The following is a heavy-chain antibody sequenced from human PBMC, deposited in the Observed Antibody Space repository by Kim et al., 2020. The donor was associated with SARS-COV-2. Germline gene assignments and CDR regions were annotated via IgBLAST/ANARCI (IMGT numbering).Heavy chain of an antibody. J-gene: IGHJ6*01. D-gene: IGHD3-10*01. V-gene: IGHV3-30*18. Sequence: GGSLRLSCAASGFTFSSYGMHWVRQAPGKGLEWVAVISYDGSNKYYADSVKGRFTISRDNSKNTLYLQMNSLRAEDTAVYYCAKESGSGSYYALTYYCYGMDV. CDR2: ISYDGSNK. CDR3: AKESGSGSYYALTYYCYGMDV. CDR1: GFTFSSYG.